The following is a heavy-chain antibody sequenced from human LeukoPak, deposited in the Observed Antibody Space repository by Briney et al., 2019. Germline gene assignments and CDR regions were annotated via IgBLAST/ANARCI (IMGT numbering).Heavy chain of an antibody. D-gene: IGHD7-27*01. CDR1: GFTFSSYA. V-gene: IGHV3-23*01. J-gene: IGHJ4*02. Sequence: GGSLRLSCAASGFTFSSYAMSSVRQAPGKGLEWVSTIRDSGGTTYYADSVKGRFTISRDNSKNTLYLQMNSLIDEDTAVYSCAKWSTGDWGQGTLVTVSS. CDR3: AKWSTGD. CDR2: IRDSGGTT.